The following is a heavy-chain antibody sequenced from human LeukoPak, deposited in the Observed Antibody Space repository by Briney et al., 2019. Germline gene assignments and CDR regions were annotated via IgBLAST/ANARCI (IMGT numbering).Heavy chain of an antibody. D-gene: IGHD7-27*01. CDR1: GFTFSRSW. CDR2: IKRDGSEK. V-gene: IGHV3-7*01. J-gene: IGHJ4*02. Sequence: PGGSLRLSCAASGFTFSRSWMSWVRQAPGKGLEWVADIKRDGSEKYYVDSVKGRFTISRDNAKNSLYLQMNTLRDEDTAVYFCTTRREAWGSGFDYWGQGTLVTVSS. CDR3: TTRREAWGSGFDY.